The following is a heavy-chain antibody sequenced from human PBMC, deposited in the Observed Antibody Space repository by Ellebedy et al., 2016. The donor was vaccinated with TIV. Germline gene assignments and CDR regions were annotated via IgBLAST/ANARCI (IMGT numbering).Heavy chain of an antibody. CDR2: INQDATKT. D-gene: IGHD4-17*01. V-gene: IGHV3-7*01. Sequence: GGSLRLSCAASGFSFRSDWMTWVRQAPGKGLEWVANINQDATKTFYVDSVEGRFTISRDNAKNYLFLQMNSLRAEDTAVYYCATDGSYGDYLSPAHASVMWGQGTLVSVSS. J-gene: IGHJ3*02. CDR3: ATDGSYGDYLSPAHASVM. CDR1: GFSFRSDW.